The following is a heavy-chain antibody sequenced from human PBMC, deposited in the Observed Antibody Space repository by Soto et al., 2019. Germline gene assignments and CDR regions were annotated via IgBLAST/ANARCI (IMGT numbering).Heavy chain of an antibody. Sequence: VKLVQSGAEVKSPGTSGKLSCQTSGFTFADYSLHWVRQAPGQGLEYMGAVDPEGNILGSPLNAQGRLSMTSDATTSTVYMELHNLRSEDTACYYCARLSRVTFIVAWGQGTLVTGSS. V-gene: IGHV1-46*01. CDR2: VDPEGNIL. CDR3: ARLSRVTFIVA. CDR1: GFTFADYS. J-gene: IGHJ5*02. D-gene: IGHD3-16*02.